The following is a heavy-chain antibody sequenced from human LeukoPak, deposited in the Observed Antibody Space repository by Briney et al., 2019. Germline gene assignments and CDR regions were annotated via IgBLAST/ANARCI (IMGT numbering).Heavy chain of an antibody. V-gene: IGHV1-8*03. D-gene: IGHD6-19*01. CDR3: ARRAVAYRYSYYMDV. Sequence: ASVKVSCKASGYIFSNYGITWVRQAPGQGLEWMGWMNPNSGNTIYAQKFQGRVTITRNTSISTAYMELSSLRSEDTAVYYCARRAVAYRYSYYMDVWGKGTAVTVSS. CDR2: MNPNSGNT. CDR1: GYIFSNYG. J-gene: IGHJ6*03.